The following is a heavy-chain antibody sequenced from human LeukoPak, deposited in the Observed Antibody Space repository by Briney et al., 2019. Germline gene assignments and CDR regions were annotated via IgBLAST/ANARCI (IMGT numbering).Heavy chain of an antibody. CDR3: ARVDILTGYYFDY. V-gene: IGHV3-53*01. J-gene: IGHJ4*02. D-gene: IGHD3-9*01. CDR2: IYSGGST. Sequence: GGSLRLSCAASGFAVSSNYMSWVRQAPGKGLEWVSVIYSGGSTYYADSVKGRFTISRDNSKNTLYLQMNSLRAEDTAVYYCARVDILTGYYFDYWGQGTLVTVSS. CDR1: GFAVSSNY.